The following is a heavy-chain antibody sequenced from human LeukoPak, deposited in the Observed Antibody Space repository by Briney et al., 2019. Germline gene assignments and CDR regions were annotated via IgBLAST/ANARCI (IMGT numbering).Heavy chain of an antibody. CDR3: AKDYGSGPFFDY. Sequence: PGGSLRLSCAASGLTFSSYAMTWVRQAPGKGLEWVSALSGVGDSTFYADSVKGRFTISRDNSKNTLYLQMNSLRAEDTAIYYCAKDYGSGPFFDYWGQGTLVTVSS. D-gene: IGHD3-10*01. CDR1: GLTFSSYA. V-gene: IGHV3-23*01. J-gene: IGHJ4*02. CDR2: LSGVGDST.